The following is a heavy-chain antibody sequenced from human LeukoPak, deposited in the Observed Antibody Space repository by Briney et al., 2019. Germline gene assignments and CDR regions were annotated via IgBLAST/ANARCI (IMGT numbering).Heavy chain of an antibody. J-gene: IGHJ4*02. CDR2: INHSGST. CDR3: ARGTDYGDYLDY. D-gene: IGHD4-17*01. CDR1: GGSFSGYY. V-gene: IGHV4-34*01. Sequence: PSETLSLTCAVYGGSFSGYYWSWIRQPPGKGLEWIGEINHSGSTNYNPSLKSRVTISVDKSKNQFSLKLSSVTAADTAVYYCARGTDYGDYLDYWGQGTLVTVSS.